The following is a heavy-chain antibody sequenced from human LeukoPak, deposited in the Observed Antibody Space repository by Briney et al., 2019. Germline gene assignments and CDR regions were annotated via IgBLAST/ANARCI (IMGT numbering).Heavy chain of an antibody. Sequence: GASVKVSCKSSGYTFTSYYIHWVRQGPGQGLEWMGIISPSGGGTGYAQNFQGRVTMTRDTSISTAYMGLSNLRSDDTAVYYCARVIVGATDYWGQGTLVTVSS. CDR2: ISPSGGGT. CDR1: GYTFTSYY. V-gene: IGHV1-46*01. CDR3: ARVIVGATDY. J-gene: IGHJ4*02. D-gene: IGHD1-26*01.